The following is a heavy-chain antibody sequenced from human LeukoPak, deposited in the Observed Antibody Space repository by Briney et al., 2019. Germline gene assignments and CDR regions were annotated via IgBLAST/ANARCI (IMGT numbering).Heavy chain of an antibody. CDR1: GGSISSSSYY. V-gene: IGHV4-39*01. Sequence: PSETLSLTCTVSGGSISSSSYYWGWIRQPPGKGLEWIGSIYYSGSTYYNPSLKSRVTISVDTSKNQFSLKLSSVTAADTAVYYCARGVTMIVVWGQGTLVTVSS. D-gene: IGHD3-22*01. CDR3: ARGVTMIVV. J-gene: IGHJ4*02. CDR2: IYYSGST.